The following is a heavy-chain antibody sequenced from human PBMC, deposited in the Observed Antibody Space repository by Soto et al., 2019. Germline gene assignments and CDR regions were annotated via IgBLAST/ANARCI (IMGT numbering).Heavy chain of an antibody. CDR3: ARAAWYYYAMDV. CDR2: IWPDGSNR. Sequence: GGSLRLSCAASGFIFNTYGMHWVRQAPGKGLEWVAVIWPDGSNRYYADSVSGQFTISRDNSKNTLFLQMNSLSAEDTAVYYCARAAWYYYAMDVWGQGTTVPAS. V-gene: IGHV3-33*01. J-gene: IGHJ6*02. CDR1: GFIFNTYG. D-gene: IGHD6-25*01.